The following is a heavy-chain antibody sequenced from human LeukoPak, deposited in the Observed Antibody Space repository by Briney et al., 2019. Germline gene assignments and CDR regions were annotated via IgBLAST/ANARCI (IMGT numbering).Heavy chain of an antibody. J-gene: IGHJ4*02. CDR3: ARANYSSGWQKRNYYFDY. D-gene: IGHD6-19*01. V-gene: IGHV1-18*01. Sequence: ASVKVSCKASGYTFTSYGISWVRQAPGQGLEWMGWISAYNGNTNYAQKLQGRVTMTTDTSTSTAYMELRSLRSDDTAVYYCARANYSSGWQKRNYYFDYWGQGTLVTVSS. CDR1: GYTFTSYG. CDR2: ISAYNGNT.